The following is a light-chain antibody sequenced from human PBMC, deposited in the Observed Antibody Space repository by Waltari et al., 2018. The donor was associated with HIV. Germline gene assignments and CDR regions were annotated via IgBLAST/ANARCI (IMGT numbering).Light chain of an antibody. J-gene: IGKJ4*01. Sequence: EIQMTQSPSSLSASVGDRVTITCRESQSISSYLNWYQQKPGKAPKLLIYAASSLQSGVPSRFSGSGSGTDFTLTISSLQPEDFATYYCQQSYSTPRTFGGGTKVEIK. V-gene: IGKV1-39*01. CDR3: QQSYSTPRT. CDR1: QSISSY. CDR2: AAS.